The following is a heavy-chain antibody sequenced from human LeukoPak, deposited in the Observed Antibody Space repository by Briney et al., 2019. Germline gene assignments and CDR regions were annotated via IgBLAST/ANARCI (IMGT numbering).Heavy chain of an antibody. D-gene: IGHD2-2*01. J-gene: IGHJ5*02. Sequence: GGSLRLSCAASGLTFRSYSMNWVRQAPGKGLEWVSSISSSSSYIYYADSVKGRFTISRDNAKNSLYLQMNSLRAEDTAVYYCAREGSSNWFDPWGQGTLVTVSS. CDR2: ISSSSSYI. CDR3: AREGSSNWFDP. CDR1: GLTFRSYS. V-gene: IGHV3-21*01.